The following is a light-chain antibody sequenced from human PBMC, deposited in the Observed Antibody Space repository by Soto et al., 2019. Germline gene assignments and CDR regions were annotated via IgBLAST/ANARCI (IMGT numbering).Light chain of an antibody. J-gene: IGKJ2*01. V-gene: IGKV1-5*01. Sequence: DIQMTQSPSTLSASVGDRVTITCRASQNISNWLAWYQQRPGRAPNLLIHDASTLESGVPSRFSGSGSVTEFTLTISRRHPDVFATYCCQHYYTLYTFGQGTKLEIK. CDR3: QHYYTLYT. CDR2: DAS. CDR1: QNISNW.